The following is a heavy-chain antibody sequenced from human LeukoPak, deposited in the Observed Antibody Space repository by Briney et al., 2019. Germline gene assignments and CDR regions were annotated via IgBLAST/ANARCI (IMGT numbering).Heavy chain of an antibody. V-gene: IGHV1-8*01. J-gene: IGHJ4*02. Sequence: ASVKVSCKASGYTFTSYDINWVRQATGQGLEWMGWMNPNSGNTGYAQKFQGRVTMTRNTSISTAYMELSSLRSEDTAVYYCATDCYDSRGFDYWGQGTLVTVSS. D-gene: IGHD3-22*01. CDR3: ATDCYDSRGFDY. CDR1: GYTFTSYD. CDR2: MNPNSGNT.